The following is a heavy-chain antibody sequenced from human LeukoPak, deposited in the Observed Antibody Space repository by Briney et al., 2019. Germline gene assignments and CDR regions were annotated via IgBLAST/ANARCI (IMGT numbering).Heavy chain of an antibody. CDR1: GGSISSSSYY. CDR2: IYYSGST. V-gene: IGHV4-39*01. Sequence: SETLSLTCTVSGGSISSSSYYWGWIRQPPGKGLEWIGSIYYSGSTYYNPSLESRVTISVDTSKNQFSLKLSSVTAADTAVYYCARRADSSSWYGYYYYYMDVWGKGTTVTISS. CDR3: ARRADSSSWYGYYYYYMDV. J-gene: IGHJ6*03. D-gene: IGHD6-13*01.